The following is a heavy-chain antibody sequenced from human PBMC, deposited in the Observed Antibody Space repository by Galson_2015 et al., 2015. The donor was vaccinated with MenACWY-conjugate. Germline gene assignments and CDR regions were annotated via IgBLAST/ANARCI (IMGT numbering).Heavy chain of an antibody. Sequence: SLRLSCAASGFTFSNYWMTWVRQAPGKGLEWVANINQDGSVKNYVDSVKGRFTISRDNAENSLRLQMDSLRAEDTAVYYCARDPPQSYDNNYDMDVWGQGTTVAVSS. V-gene: IGHV3-7*03. CDR2: INQDGSVK. CDR3: ARDPPQSYDNNYDMDV. D-gene: IGHD3-22*01. CDR1: GFTFSNYW. J-gene: IGHJ6*02.